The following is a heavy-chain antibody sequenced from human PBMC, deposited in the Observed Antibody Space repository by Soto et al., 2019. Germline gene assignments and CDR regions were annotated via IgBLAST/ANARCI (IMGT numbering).Heavy chain of an antibody. Sequence: EVQLVESGGGLVQPGGSLRLSCAASGFTFSSYSMNWVRQAPGKGLEGVSYISSSSSTIYYADSVKGRFTISRDNAKNSLYLQMNSLRAEDTDVYYCAREIRVTIFGVVWPTFCYWGQGTLVTVAS. CDR2: ISSSSSTI. J-gene: IGHJ4*02. CDR3: AREIRVTIFGVVWPTFCY. CDR1: GFTFSSYS. D-gene: IGHD3-3*01. V-gene: IGHV3-48*01.